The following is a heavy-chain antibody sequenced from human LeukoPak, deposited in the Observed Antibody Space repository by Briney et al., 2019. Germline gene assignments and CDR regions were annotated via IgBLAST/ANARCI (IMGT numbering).Heavy chain of an antibody. D-gene: IGHD1-26*01. CDR2: ISGSGGST. V-gene: IGHV3-23*01. CDR1: GFTFSSYS. Sequence: GGSLRLSCAASGFTFSSYSMNWVRQAPGKGLEWVSAISGSGGSTYYADSVKGRFAISRDNSKNTLYLQMNSLRAEDTAVYYCAKDLWWDSLYYFDYWGQGTLVTVSS. CDR3: AKDLWWDSLYYFDY. J-gene: IGHJ4*02.